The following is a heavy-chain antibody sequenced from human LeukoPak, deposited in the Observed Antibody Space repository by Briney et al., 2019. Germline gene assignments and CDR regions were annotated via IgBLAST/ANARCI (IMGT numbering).Heavy chain of an antibody. CDR1: GGSIGSHY. Sequence: PSETLSLTCTVSGGSIGSHYWSWIRQPPGKGLEWVGYIYYSGSTNYNPSLKSRVTISVDTPKNQFSLKLSSVTAADTAVYYCARSLTTVTYGGRFDYWGQGTLVTVSS. D-gene: IGHD4-17*01. V-gene: IGHV4-59*11. CDR2: IYYSGST. CDR3: ARSLTTVTYGGRFDY. J-gene: IGHJ4*02.